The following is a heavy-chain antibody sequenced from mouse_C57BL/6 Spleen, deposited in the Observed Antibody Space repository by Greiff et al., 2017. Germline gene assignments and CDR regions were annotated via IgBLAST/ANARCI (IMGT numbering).Heavy chain of an antibody. CDR1: GFNFNDYY. J-gene: IGHJ3*01. CDR2: IDPEDGDT. CDR3: VRYYDGPWFAY. D-gene: IGHD1-1*01. V-gene: IGHV14-2*01. Sequence: VQLQQSGAELVKPGASVKLSCTASGFNFNDYYMHWVKQTTEQGLEWIGRIDPEDGDTKYAAKFQGRATITADNATNTAYLQLSSLTSEDTADYDCVRYYDGPWFAYWGQGTLVTVSA.